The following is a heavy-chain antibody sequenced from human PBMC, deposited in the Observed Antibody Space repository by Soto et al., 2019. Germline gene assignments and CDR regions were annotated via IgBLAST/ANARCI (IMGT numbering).Heavy chain of an antibody. CDR3: AREGNPAAISGRYYYGMDV. J-gene: IGHJ6*02. D-gene: IGHD2-2*02. V-gene: IGHV4-61*01. CDR2: IYYSGST. CDR1: GGSVSSGSYY. Sequence: QVQLQESGPGLVKPSETLSLTCTVSGGSVSSGSYYWSWIRQPPGKGLEWIGYIYYSGSTNYNPSLKSRVTISVDTSKNQFSLKLSSVTAADTAVYYCAREGNPAAISGRYYYGMDVWGQGTTVTVSS.